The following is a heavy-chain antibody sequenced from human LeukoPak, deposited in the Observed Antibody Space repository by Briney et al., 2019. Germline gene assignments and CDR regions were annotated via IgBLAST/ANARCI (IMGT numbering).Heavy chain of an antibody. V-gene: IGHV3-43*02. CDR3: AKGDYDFWSGYYSRVDY. CDR1: GFTFDDYA. D-gene: IGHD3-3*01. J-gene: IGHJ4*02. CDR2: ISGDGGST. Sequence: GGSLRLSCAASGFTFDDYAMHWVRQAPGKGLGWVSLISGDGGSTYYADSVKGRFTISRDNSKNSLYLQMNSLRTEDTALYYCAKGDYDFWSGYYSRVDYWGQGTLVTVSS.